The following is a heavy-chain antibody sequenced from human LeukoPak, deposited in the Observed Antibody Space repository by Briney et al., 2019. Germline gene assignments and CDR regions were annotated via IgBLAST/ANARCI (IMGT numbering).Heavy chain of an antibody. CDR2: INTNSGAT. CDR3: ARGTGSSWLDP. V-gene: IGHV1-2*02. D-gene: IGHD2-15*01. CDR1: GYTFTAYY. Sequence: ASVKVSCKASGYTFTAYYMHWVRQAPGQGLEWMAWINTNSGATKFAQEFQGRVTLTRDTSISTAYMELDRLTSDDTAVYFCARGTGSSWLDPWGQGTLVTVPS. J-gene: IGHJ5*02.